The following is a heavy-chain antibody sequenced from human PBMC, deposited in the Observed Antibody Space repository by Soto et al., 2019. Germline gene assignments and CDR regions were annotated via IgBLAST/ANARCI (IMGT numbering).Heavy chain of an antibody. V-gene: IGHV3-33*01. CDR1: GFTFSNYA. CDR3: ARDRTDTAMIIIDY. CDR2: IWYDGSNQ. D-gene: IGHD5-18*01. J-gene: IGHJ4*01. Sequence: GGSQRLSCAASGFTFSNYAMYWVRQAPGKGLEWVAAIWYDGSNQYYAGSVKGRFTISRDKSKNTLYLQMSSLRVEDTGVYYCARDRTDTAMIIIDYWGHGTLVTVSS.